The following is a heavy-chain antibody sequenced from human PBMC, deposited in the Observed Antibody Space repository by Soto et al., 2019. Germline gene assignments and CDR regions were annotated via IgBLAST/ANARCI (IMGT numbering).Heavy chain of an antibody. CDR3: ARHHASRRYDYGMGV. Sequence: QVQLQESGPGLVKPSETLSLTCTVSGVSMSNYYWCWIRQPPGKGLEWIGYIYYSGSTNYNPSLKSRVTISVATSKNQFSLRLSSVTAADTAVYYCARHHASRRYDYGMGVWGQGTTVTVSS. J-gene: IGHJ6*02. D-gene: IGHD3-16*01. CDR2: IYYSGST. V-gene: IGHV4-59*08. CDR1: GVSMSNYY.